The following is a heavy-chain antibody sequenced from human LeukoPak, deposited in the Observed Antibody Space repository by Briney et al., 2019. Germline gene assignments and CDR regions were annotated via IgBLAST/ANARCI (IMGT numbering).Heavy chain of an antibody. J-gene: IGHJ3*01. Sequence: AGSLRLSCTVSGFVFRSFEMNWVRQAPGKGLEWVGYISSTGHTTYHADSVKGRFTISRDNSKNSLLLQMNTLTVEDTSMYYCARALGSGWSHDAFDFWGQGTMVSVSS. V-gene: IGHV3-48*03. D-gene: IGHD6-19*01. CDR3: ARALGSGWSHDAFDF. CDR1: GFVFRSFE. CDR2: ISSTGHTT.